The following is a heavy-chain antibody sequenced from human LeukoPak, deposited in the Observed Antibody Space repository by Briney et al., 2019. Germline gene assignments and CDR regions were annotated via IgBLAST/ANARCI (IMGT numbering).Heavy chain of an antibody. J-gene: IGHJ4*02. CDR3: AKEQRIRHCSEGVCTEGYYFDY. CDR1: GFNFNMFA. CDR2: LSRGGSTT. D-gene: IGHD2-8*01. V-gene: IGHV3-23*01. Sequence: GGSLTLSCTGTGFNFNMFAIHWVRQAPGQGLEWVSGLSRGGSTTNYADSLKGRFTVSRDRSTNTVFLQMNSLRPEDTALYCCAKEQRIRHCSEGVCTEGYYFDYWGQGTLVTVSS.